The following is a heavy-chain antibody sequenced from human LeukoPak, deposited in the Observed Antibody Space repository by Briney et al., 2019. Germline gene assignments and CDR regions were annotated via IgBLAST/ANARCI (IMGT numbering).Heavy chain of an antibody. Sequence: SETLSLTCTVSGGSINSYYWSWIRQPAGKGLEWIGRIYSSGSTNYSPSLKSRVSMSVDTSKNQFSLKLTSVTAADTAVYYCARGGKATVVTMWGQGILVTASS. CDR3: ARGGKATVVTM. D-gene: IGHD4-23*01. CDR2: IYSSGST. CDR1: GGSINSYY. J-gene: IGHJ4*02. V-gene: IGHV4-4*07.